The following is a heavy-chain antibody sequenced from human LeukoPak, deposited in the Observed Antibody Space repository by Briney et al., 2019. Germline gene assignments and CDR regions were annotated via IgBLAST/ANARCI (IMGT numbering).Heavy chain of an antibody. D-gene: IGHD3-3*01. CDR2: ISSSSSTI. V-gene: IGHV3-48*01. CDR1: RFTFSSYS. Sequence: SGGSLRLSCAASRFTFSSYSMNWVRQAPGKGLEWVSYISSSSSTIYYADSVKGRFTISRDNAKNSLYLQMNSLRAEDTAVYYCASWGRQNDFWSGYPYRAEYFQHWGQGTLVTVSS. J-gene: IGHJ1*01. CDR3: ASWGRQNDFWSGYPYRAEYFQH.